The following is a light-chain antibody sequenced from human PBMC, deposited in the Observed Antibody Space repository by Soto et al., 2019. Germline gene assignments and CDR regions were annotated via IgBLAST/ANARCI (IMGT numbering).Light chain of an antibody. J-gene: IGKJ5*01. CDR2: SAS. CDR3: QHSYITPIT. CDR1: KSIGSY. V-gene: IGKV1-39*01. Sequence: IHMPQSPSSLSASVGGRVSITCRPTKSIGSYLNWYQQKPGVAPKVLIFSASRLQRGVPSRFSGSGFGTEFTLTVSSVQPEDLANYYSQHSYITPITFAQEAGLEIK.